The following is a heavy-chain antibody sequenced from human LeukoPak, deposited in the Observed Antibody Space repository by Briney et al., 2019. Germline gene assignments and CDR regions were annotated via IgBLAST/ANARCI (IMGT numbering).Heavy chain of an antibody. Sequence: ASVNVSCKASGGTFSSYAISWVRQAPGQGLEWMGGIIPIFGTANYAQKFQGRVTITADESTSTAYMELSSLRSEDTAVYYCAREPHYYDSSGYYSYFDYWGQGTLVTVSS. CDR3: AREPHYYDSSGYYSYFDY. D-gene: IGHD3-22*01. CDR1: GGTFSSYA. CDR2: IIPIFGTA. V-gene: IGHV1-69*13. J-gene: IGHJ4*02.